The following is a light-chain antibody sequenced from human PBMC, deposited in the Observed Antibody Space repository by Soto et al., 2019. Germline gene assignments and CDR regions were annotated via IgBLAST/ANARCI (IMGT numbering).Light chain of an antibody. CDR2: DVS. CDR3: SSYTSSISYV. CDR1: SSDVGGYNY. V-gene: IGLV2-14*03. Sequence: QSALTQPASVSGSPGQSITISCTGTSSDVGGYNYVSWYQSHPGEAPKLIIYDVSNRPSGVSDRFSGPKSGNTASLTISGLQAEDEADYYCSSYTSSISYVFGTGTKLTVL. J-gene: IGLJ1*01.